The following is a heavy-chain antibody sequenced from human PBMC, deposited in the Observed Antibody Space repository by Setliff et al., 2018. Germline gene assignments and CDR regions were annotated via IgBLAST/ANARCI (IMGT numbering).Heavy chain of an antibody. J-gene: IGHJ3*02. Sequence: ASVKVSCKASGYTFTSYDINWVRQATGQGLEWMGWVNPNSGNTGYAQKFQGRVTMTRNTSISTAYMELSSLGSEDTAVYYCARGLTYYYDSSVRFLDAFDIWGQGTMVTVSS. CDR1: GYTFTSYD. CDR2: VNPNSGNT. CDR3: ARGLTYYYDSSVRFLDAFDI. D-gene: IGHD3-22*01. V-gene: IGHV1-8*01.